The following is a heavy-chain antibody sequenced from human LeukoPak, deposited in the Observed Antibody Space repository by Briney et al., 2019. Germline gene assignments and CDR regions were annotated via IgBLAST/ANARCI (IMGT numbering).Heavy chain of an antibody. Sequence: ASVKVSCKASGYTFTNYYIRWVRQAPGQGLEWMGIINPGGRSTSYAQKFQGRVTMTRDTATSTVYMELSSLRSEDTAVYYCAREIGPIQLHLWGSAFDYWGQGTLVTVSS. J-gene: IGHJ4*02. CDR3: AREIGPIQLHLWGSAFDY. D-gene: IGHD5-24*01. CDR1: GYTFTNYY. CDR2: INPGGRST. V-gene: IGHV1-46*01.